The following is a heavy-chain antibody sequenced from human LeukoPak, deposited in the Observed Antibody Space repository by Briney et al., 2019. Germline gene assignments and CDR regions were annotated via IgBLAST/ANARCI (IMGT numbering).Heavy chain of an antibody. D-gene: IGHD2-2*02. CDR1: GGSISSYY. CDR2: LYYSGST. CDR3: ARAGYCSSTSCYTTPWAFDI. Sequence: PSETLSLTCTVSGGSISSYYWSWIRQPPGKGLEWLGYLYYSGSTNYNPSLKIRVTISVDTSKNQFSLKLSSVTAADTAVYYCARAGYCSSTSCYTTPWAFDIWGQGTMVTVSS. V-gene: IGHV4-59*01. J-gene: IGHJ3*02.